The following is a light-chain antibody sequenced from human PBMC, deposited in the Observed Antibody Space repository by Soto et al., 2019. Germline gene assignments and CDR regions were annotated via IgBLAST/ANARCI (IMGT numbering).Light chain of an antibody. CDR1: SSDIGRFDY. CDR2: AVS. CDR3: ASYTTSTTQV. J-gene: IGLJ3*02. V-gene: IGLV2-14*01. Sequence: SVLTQPVSVSASPGQSITISCAGTSSDIGRFDYVSWYQHHPGNAPKLVISAVSRRSSGISDRFSGSKSGNTATLTISGLQAEDEADYYCASYTTSTTQVFGGGTKVTVL.